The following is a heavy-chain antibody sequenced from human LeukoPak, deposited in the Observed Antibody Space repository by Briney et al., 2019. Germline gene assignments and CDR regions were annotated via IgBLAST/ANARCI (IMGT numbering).Heavy chain of an antibody. D-gene: IGHD3-22*01. J-gene: IGHJ4*02. CDR1: GGSISSYY. Sequence: PSETLSLTCTVSGGSISSYYWSWIRQPAGKGLEWIGRIYNSGSTNYNPSLKSRVTMSVDTSKNQFSLKLSSVTAADTAVYYCAREYYYDSSGKFDYWGQGTLVTVSS. CDR3: AREYYYDSSGKFDY. V-gene: IGHV4-4*07. CDR2: IYNSGST.